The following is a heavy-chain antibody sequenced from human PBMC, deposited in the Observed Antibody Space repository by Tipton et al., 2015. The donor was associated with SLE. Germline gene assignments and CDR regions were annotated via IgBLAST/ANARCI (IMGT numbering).Heavy chain of an antibody. CDR1: GGSISSHY. CDR3: ARAQPPAYDSSGYSSLGAFDF. CDR2: IYYSGTT. D-gene: IGHD3-22*01. J-gene: IGHJ3*01. V-gene: IGHV4-59*11. Sequence: TLSLTCTVSGGSISSHYWSWIRQPPGEGLEWIGYIYYSGTTNYNPSLKSRITISMDRSKNQFSLKLNSVTAADTAVYYCARAQPPAYDSSGYSSLGAFDFWGQGMTVTVSS.